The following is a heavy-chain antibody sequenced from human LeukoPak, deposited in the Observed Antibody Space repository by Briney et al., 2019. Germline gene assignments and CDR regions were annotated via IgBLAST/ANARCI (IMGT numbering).Heavy chain of an antibody. CDR2: INHSGST. CDR3: ARVGAAGDYYFDY. CDR1: GGSFSGYY. Sequence: SETLSLTCAVYGGSFSGYYWSWIRQPPGKGLEWIGEINHSGSTNHNPSLKSRVTISVDTSKNQFSLKLSSVTAADTAVYYCARVGAAGDYYFDYWGQGTLVTVSS. D-gene: IGHD6-13*01. V-gene: IGHV4-34*01. J-gene: IGHJ4*02.